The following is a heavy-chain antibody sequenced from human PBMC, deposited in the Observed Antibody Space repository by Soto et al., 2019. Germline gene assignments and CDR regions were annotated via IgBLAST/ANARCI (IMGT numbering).Heavy chain of an antibody. CDR3: ARGITTVYSSSFLNYYYGMDV. Sequence: EVQLVESGGGLIQPGGSLRLSCAASGFTVSSNYMSWVRQAPGKRLEWVSVIYSGGSTYYADSVKGRFTISRDNSKNTLYLQMNSLRAEDTAVYYCARGITTVYSSSFLNYYYGMDVWGQGTTVTVSS. V-gene: IGHV3-53*01. D-gene: IGHD6-6*01. J-gene: IGHJ6*02. CDR1: GFTVSSNY. CDR2: IYSGGST.